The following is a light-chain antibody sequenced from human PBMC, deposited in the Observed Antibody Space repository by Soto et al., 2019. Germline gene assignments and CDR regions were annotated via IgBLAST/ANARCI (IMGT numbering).Light chain of an antibody. V-gene: IGKV1-5*03. CDR3: QHYISYSEA. J-gene: IGKJ1*01. Sequence: DLQMTQSPSTLSASVGDRVTVTCRASQTISSWLAWYQQKPGKAPKLLIYKASTLKSGVPSRFSGSGSGTEFTLTISSLQPDDFATYYCQHYISYSEAFGRGGKVDI. CDR1: QTISSW. CDR2: KAS.